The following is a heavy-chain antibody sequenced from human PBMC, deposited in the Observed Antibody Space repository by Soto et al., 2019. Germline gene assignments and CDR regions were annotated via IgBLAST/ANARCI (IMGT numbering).Heavy chain of an antibody. J-gene: IGHJ4*02. CDR3: ARGGVDFWSGYYMGPPYYFDY. V-gene: IGHV3-30-3*01. D-gene: IGHD3-3*01. CDR2: ISYDGSNK. CDR1: GFTFSSYA. Sequence: QVQLVESGGGVVQPGRSLRLSCAASGFTFSSYAMHWVRQAPGKGLEWVAVISYDGSNKYYADSVKGRFTISRDNSKNKLYLEMNSLRAEDTAVYYCARGGVDFWSGYYMGPPYYFDYRGQGTLVTVSS.